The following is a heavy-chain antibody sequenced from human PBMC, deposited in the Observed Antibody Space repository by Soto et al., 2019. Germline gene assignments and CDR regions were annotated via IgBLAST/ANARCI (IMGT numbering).Heavy chain of an antibody. J-gene: IGHJ6*02. Sequence: QVQLVQSGVEVREPGASVKVSCKAVRYIFTNYGVSWVRQAPGQGLEWMGWITTYNGNTEYAQKFQGRVTMTTDASTSTAYMELGSLRSDDTAIYYCARPLTGYGMDVWGQGTTVTVSS. CDR2: ITTYNGNT. CDR1: RYIFTNYG. CDR3: ARPLTGYGMDV. V-gene: IGHV1-18*01.